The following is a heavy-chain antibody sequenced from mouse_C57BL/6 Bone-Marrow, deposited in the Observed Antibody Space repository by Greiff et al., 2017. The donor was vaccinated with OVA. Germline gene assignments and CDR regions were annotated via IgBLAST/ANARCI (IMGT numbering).Heavy chain of an antibody. Sequence: VQLQQSGPELVKPGASVKISCKASGYSFTGYYMNWVKQSPEKSLEWIGEINPSTGGTTYNQKFKAKATLTVDKSSSTAYMQLKSLTSEDSAVYYCARKPTWIYWHFDVWGTGTTVTVSS. V-gene: IGHV1-42*01. CDR2: INPSTGGT. CDR3: ARKPTWIYWHFDV. J-gene: IGHJ1*03. CDR1: GYSFTGYY.